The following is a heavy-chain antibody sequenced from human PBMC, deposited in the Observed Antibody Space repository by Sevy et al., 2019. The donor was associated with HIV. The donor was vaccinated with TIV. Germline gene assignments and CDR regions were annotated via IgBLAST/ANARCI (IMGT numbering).Heavy chain of an antibody. V-gene: IGHV3-9*01. J-gene: IGHJ6*02. Sequence: GGSLRLSCAASGFTFDDYAMHWVRQAPGKGLEWVSGISWNSGSIGYADSVKGAFTISRDNAKNSPYLQMNSLRAEDTALYYCAKAAGGCSSTSCYTDYYYYGMDVWGQGTTVTVSS. CDR2: ISWNSGSI. CDR3: AKAAGGCSSTSCYTDYYYYGMDV. CDR1: GFTFDDYA. D-gene: IGHD2-2*02.